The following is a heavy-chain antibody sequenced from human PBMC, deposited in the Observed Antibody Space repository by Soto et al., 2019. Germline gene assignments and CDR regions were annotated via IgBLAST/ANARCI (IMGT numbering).Heavy chain of an antibody. CDR1: GFTLSSYD. J-gene: IGHJ4*02. CDR2: ITSSDNSI. V-gene: IGHV3-48*03. CDR3: ASMITPDY. Sequence: PGGSLRLSXAASGFTLSSYDMHWVRQAPGKGLEWLSSITSSDNSIYHADSVKGRFTTSRDNAKNSLYLQMNSLRAEDTAVYYCASMITPDYWGQGTLVTVSS. D-gene: IGHD3-16*01.